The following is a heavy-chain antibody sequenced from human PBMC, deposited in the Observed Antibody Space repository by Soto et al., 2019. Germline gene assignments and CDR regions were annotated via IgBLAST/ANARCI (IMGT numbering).Heavy chain of an antibody. CDR3: VRGNGGALAGPFDL. V-gene: IGHV3-9*01. CDR1: GFTFDDFA. D-gene: IGHD6-19*01. CDR2: LSWHSGDI. Sequence: EAQLVESGGNLVQPGRSLRLSCAASGFTFDDFAMHWVRRGPGKGLEWVSGLSWHSGDIGYADSVRGRFTISRDNAKNSLSLPMNTLTADDTAFYYCVRGNGGALAGPFDLWGQGTRVTVSS. J-gene: IGHJ4*02.